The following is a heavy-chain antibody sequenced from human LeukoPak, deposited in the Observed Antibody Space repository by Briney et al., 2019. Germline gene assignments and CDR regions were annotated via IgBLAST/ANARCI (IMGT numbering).Heavy chain of an antibody. CDR2: IVVGSGNT. V-gene: IGHV1-58*02. J-gene: IGHJ6*02. CDR3: AAVRSSYYCYGMDV. CDR1: GFTFTSST. D-gene: IGHD6-6*01. Sequence: GASVKVSCKASGFTFTSSTMQWVRQARGQRLEWIGWIVVGSGNTHYAQKFQERVTITRDMSTSTAYMELSSLRSEDTAVYYCAAVRSSYYCYGMDVWGQGTTVTVSS.